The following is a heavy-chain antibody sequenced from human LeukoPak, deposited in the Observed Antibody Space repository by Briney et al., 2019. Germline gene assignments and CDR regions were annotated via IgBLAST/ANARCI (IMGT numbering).Heavy chain of an antibody. Sequence: PAETLSLTCTVSGGSISSYYWSWIRQPPGKGLEWIGYIYYSGSTNYNPSLKSRVTISVDTSKNQFSLKLSSVTATDTAVYYCARERDGMDVWGQGTTVTVSS. V-gene: IGHV4-59*01. CDR1: GGSISSYY. CDR3: ARERDGMDV. J-gene: IGHJ6*02. CDR2: IYYSGST.